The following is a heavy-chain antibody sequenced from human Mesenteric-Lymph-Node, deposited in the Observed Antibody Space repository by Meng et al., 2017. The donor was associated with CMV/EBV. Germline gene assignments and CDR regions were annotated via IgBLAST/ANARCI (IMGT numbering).Heavy chain of an antibody. D-gene: IGHD2-2*01. J-gene: IGHJ5*01. CDR1: SFSDYS. CDR2: INHSGST. CDR3: ARDTINCGSTRCYVSWFDS. V-gene: IGHV4-34*01. Sequence: SFSDYSWSWIRQSPGKGLEWIGEINHSGSTNYNPSLKSRVTVSVDTSKHQFSLKVSSVTAADTAVYYCARDTINCGSTRCYVSWFDSWGQGTLVTVSS.